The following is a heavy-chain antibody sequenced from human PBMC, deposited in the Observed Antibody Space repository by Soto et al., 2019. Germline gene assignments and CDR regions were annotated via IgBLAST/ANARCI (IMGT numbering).Heavy chain of an antibody. J-gene: IGHJ4*02. CDR1: GGTFSSYA. V-gene: IGHV1-69*12. CDR3: ARGGGVVVVTADFDY. Sequence: QVQLVQSGAEVKKPGSSVKVSCKAYGGTFSSYAISWVRQAPGQGLAWMGGSIPIFGTANYAQKFQGRVTITADESTSTAYMALSSLRSEDTAVYYCARGGGVVVVTADFDYWGQGTLVTVSS. CDR2: SIPIFGTA. D-gene: IGHD2-21*02.